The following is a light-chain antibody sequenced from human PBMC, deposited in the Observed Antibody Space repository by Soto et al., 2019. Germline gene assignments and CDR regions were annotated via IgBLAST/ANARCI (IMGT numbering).Light chain of an antibody. J-gene: IGKJ4*01. Sequence: EVVMTQSPATLSVSPGERATLSCRASETVATNLSWYQQKPGQAPRLLISGESNRAAGISDRFRGSGSGTEFTLTISSLRSEDFAVYFCQQYHNWVTFGGGTKVDI. CDR3: QQYHNWVT. CDR2: GES. V-gene: IGKV3-15*01. CDR1: ETVATN.